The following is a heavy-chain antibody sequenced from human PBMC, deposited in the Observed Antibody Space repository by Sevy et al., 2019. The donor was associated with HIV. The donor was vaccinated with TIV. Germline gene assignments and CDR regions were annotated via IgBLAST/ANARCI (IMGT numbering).Heavy chain of an antibody. CDR2: INPNSGDT. J-gene: IGHJ5*02. V-gene: IGHV1-2*02. CDR3: ARVPTIFTEVNWFDP. D-gene: IGHD3-3*01. CDR1: GYTFTAYY. Sequence: ASVKVSCKASGYTFTAYYIHWVRQAPGQGLESMGWINPNSGDTNYAQNFQGRVTMTSDRSIITVYMDLNRLGSDDTAVYYCARVPTIFTEVNWFDPWGQGTLVTVSS.